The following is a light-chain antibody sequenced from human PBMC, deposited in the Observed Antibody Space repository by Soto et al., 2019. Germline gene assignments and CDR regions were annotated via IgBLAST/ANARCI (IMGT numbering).Light chain of an antibody. CDR2: RNN. V-gene: IGLV1-47*01. CDR3: AAWDDSLSAHVV. CDR1: SSNIENNY. J-gene: IGLJ2*01. Sequence: QSVLTQPPSASGTPGQRVTISCSGSSSNIENNYVYWYRQLPGTAPKLLIYRNNQRPSGVPDRFAGSKSGTSASLAISGLRSEDEADYYCAAWDDSLSAHVVFGGGIKLTVL.